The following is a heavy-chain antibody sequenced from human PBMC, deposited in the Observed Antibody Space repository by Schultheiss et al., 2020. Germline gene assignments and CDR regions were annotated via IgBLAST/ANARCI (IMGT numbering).Heavy chain of an antibody. V-gene: IGHV4-59*12. J-gene: IGHJ4*02. D-gene: IGHD6-19*01. CDR3: ARDSPWLFGY. CDR1: GGSISSYY. CDR2: IYYSGST. Sequence: SETLSLTCTVSGGSISSYYWSWIRQPPGKGLEWIGRIYYSGSTYYNPSLKSRVTISVDTSKNQFSLKLSSVTAADTAVYYCARDSPWLFGYWGQGTLVTVSS.